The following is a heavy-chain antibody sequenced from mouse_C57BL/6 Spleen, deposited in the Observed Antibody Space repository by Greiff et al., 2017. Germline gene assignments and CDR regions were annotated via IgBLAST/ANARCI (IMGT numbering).Heavy chain of an antibody. CDR2: IYPGSGST. J-gene: IGHJ2*01. Sequence: VQLQQPGAELVKPGASVKMSCKASGYTFTSYWITWVKQRPGQGLEWIRDIYPGSGSTNYNEKFKSKATLTVVTSSSTAYMQLSSLTSEDSAVYYCAILYDYLYYFDYWGQGTTLTVSS. CDR1: GYTFTSYW. V-gene: IGHV1-55*01. D-gene: IGHD2-4*01. CDR3: AILYDYLYYFDY.